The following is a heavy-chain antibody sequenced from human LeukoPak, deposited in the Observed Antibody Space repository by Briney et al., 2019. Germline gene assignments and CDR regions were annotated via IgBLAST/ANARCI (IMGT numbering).Heavy chain of an antibody. CDR1: GGTYSSYT. V-gene: IGHV1-69*02. Sequence: SVKVSCKASGGTYSSYTISWVRQAPGQGLEWMGRIIPILGVPNYAQKFQGRVTITVDKSTSTAYMELSSLRSEDTAVYYCARCLTGYYDFWSGHYLDYWGQGTLVTVSS. CDR2: IIPILGVP. J-gene: IGHJ4*02. CDR3: ARCLTGYYDFWSGHYLDY. D-gene: IGHD3-3*01.